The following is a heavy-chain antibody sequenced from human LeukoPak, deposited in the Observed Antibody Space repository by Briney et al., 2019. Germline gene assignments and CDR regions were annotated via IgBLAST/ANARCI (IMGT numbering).Heavy chain of an antibody. CDR1: HYSINSGYY. CDR3: ARAWQGSSTRGMDV. J-gene: IGHJ6*02. Sequence: SETLSLTCTVSHYSINSGYYWGWTRQPPGKRLEWIASIHSSGTTYYNPTLKSRLTISVDTSKNQISLNLTSVTAADAAVYYCARAWQGSSTRGMDVWGQGTTVTVSS. V-gene: IGHV4-38-2*02. CDR2: IHSSGTT. D-gene: IGHD6-13*01.